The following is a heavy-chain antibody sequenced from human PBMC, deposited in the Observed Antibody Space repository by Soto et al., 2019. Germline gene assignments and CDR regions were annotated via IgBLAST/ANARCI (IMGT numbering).Heavy chain of an antibody. D-gene: IGHD5-18*01. CDR3: ARTSSYGYYFDY. CDR1: GFTFSSYA. CDR2: ISGSGGST. J-gene: IGHJ4*02. Sequence: PGGSLRLSCAASGFTFSSYAMSWVRQAPGKGLEWVSAISGSGGSTYYADSVKGRFTISRDNSKNTLYLQMNSLRAEDTAVYYCARTSSYGYYFDYWGQGTLVTVSS. V-gene: IGHV3-23*01.